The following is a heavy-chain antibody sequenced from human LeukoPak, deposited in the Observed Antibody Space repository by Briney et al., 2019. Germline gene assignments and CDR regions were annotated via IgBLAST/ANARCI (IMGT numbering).Heavy chain of an antibody. V-gene: IGHV1-18*01. CDR3: ARDGEITSGGVVVSPTFDH. Sequence: ASVEVSCKASGFILKTYGISWVRQAQGEGLEWMGWISGNNGNTNYAPRFRGRVTLTRDTSTDTVYMELGSLTSDDTAVYYCARDGEITSGGVVVSPTFDHWGQGTLISVSS. J-gene: IGHJ4*02. D-gene: IGHD3-16*02. CDR2: ISGNNGNT. CDR1: GFILKTYG.